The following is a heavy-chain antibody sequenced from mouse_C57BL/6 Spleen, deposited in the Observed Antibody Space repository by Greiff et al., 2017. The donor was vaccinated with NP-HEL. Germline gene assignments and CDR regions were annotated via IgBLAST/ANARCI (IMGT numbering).Heavy chain of an antibody. CDR2: IDPSDSYT. V-gene: IGHV1-50*01. D-gene: IGHD1-1*01. Sequence: QVQLQQPGAELVKPGASVKLSCKASGYTFTSYWMQWVKQRPGQGLEWIGEIDPSDSYTNYNQKFKGKATLTVDTSSSTAYMQLSSLTSEDSAVYYCAIPPITTVVGGAYWGQGTLVTVSA. J-gene: IGHJ3*01. CDR3: AIPPITTVVGGAY. CDR1: GYTFTSYW.